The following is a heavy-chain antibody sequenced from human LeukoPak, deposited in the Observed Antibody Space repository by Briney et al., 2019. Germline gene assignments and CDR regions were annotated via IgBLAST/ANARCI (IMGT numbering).Heavy chain of an antibody. CDR1: GGSIGNNY. J-gene: IGHJ4*02. Sequence: SETLSLTCTVSGGSIGNNYWTWIRQPPGKGLEYIGYIYYTGATNYNPSLKSRVTISVDTSKSQFSLKLSSVTAADTAVYFWAKYGNSGWVIDNWGQGALVTVSS. V-gene: IGHV4-59*08. CDR2: IYYTGAT. D-gene: IGHD6-19*01. CDR3: AKYGNSGWVIDN.